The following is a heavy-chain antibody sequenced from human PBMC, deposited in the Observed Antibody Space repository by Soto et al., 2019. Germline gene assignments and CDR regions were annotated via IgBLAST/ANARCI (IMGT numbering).Heavy chain of an antibody. J-gene: IGHJ6*02. Sequence: GGSLRLSCSASGFTFSSYAMHWVRQAPGKGLEYVSAISSNGGSTYYADSVKGRFTISRDNSKNTLYLQMSSLRAEDTAVYYCVKFITIFGVVTLEDNYYGMDVWGPGTTVTLSS. V-gene: IGHV3-64D*08. CDR1: GFTFSSYA. CDR3: VKFITIFGVVTLEDNYYGMDV. CDR2: ISSNGGST. D-gene: IGHD3-3*01.